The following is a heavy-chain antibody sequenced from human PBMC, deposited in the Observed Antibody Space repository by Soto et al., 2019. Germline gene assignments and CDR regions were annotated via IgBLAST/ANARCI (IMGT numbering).Heavy chain of an antibody. CDR1: GFSLSTSGMC. J-gene: IGHJ5*02. CDR2: IDWDDDK. Sequence: SGPTLVNPTQTLTLTCTFSGFSLSTSGMCVSWIRQPPGKALEWLALIDWDDDKYYSTSLKTRLTISKDTSKNQVVLTMTNMDPVDTATYYCARIRLGYSSSWYWFDPWGQGTLVTVAS. D-gene: IGHD6-13*01. CDR3: ARIRLGYSSSWYWFDP. V-gene: IGHV2-70*01.